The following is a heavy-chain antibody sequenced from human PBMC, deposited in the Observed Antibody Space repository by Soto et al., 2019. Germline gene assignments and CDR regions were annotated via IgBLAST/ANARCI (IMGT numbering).Heavy chain of an antibody. V-gene: IGHV1-18*01. CDR1: GYTFTSYG. D-gene: IGHD6-19*01. CDR2: ISAYNGNT. CDR3: ARDPSSGWYSGGYFDY. J-gene: IGHJ4*02. Sequence: ASVKVSCKASGYTFTSYGISWVRQAPGQGLERMGWISAYNGNTNYAQKLQGRVTITTDTSTSTAYMELRSLRSDDTAVYYCARDPSSGWYSGGYFDYWGQGTLVTVSS.